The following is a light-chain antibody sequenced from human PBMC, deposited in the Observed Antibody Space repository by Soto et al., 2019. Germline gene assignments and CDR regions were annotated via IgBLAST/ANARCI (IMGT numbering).Light chain of an antibody. J-gene: IGLJ1*01. V-gene: IGLV2-14*01. Sequence: QSVLTQPASVSGSPGQSITISCTGSSTDVGGYNYVSWYQQHPGKAPQLMISEVSKRPSGVSDRFSGSKSGNTASLTISGLQAEDEADYYCSSHTSSRTFVFGTGTK. CDR3: SSHTSSRTFV. CDR2: EVS. CDR1: STDVGGYNY.